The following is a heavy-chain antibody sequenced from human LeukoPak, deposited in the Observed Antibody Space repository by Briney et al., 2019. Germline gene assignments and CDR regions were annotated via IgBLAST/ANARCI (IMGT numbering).Heavy chain of an antibody. D-gene: IGHD3-22*01. J-gene: IGHJ3*02. Sequence: SETLSLTCTVSGGSISSGSYYWSWIRQPAGKGLEWIGRIYTSGSTNYNPSLKSRVTISVDTSKNQFSLELSSVTAADTAVYYCARDMDSSGYYYVGAFDIWGQGTMVTVSS. CDR1: GGSISSGSYY. CDR3: ARDMDSSGYYYVGAFDI. CDR2: IYTSGST. V-gene: IGHV4-61*02.